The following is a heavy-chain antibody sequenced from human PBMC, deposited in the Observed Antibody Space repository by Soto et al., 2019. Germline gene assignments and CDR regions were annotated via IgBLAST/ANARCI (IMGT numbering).Heavy chain of an antibody. CDR1: GFTVSINY. J-gene: IGHJ6*02. V-gene: IGHV3-48*02. CDR2: ISSSSSTI. Sequence: HPGGSLRLSCAASGFTVSINYMTWVRQAPGKGLEWVSYISSSSSTIYYADSVKGRFTISRDNAKNSLYLQMNSLRDEDTAVYYCARNYDFWSGYYGMDVWGQGTTVTVSS. D-gene: IGHD3-3*01. CDR3: ARNYDFWSGYYGMDV.